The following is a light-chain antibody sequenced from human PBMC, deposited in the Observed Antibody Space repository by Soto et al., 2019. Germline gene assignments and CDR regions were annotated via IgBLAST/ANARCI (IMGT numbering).Light chain of an antibody. V-gene: IGKV3-15*01. Sequence: EIVLTQSPATLSVSPGERATLSCRASQSISNNLAWYQQKPGQAPKLLIYDASTRATGLPARFSGSGSGTEFTLTISSLQSEDLAVYYCQQYNNWPLSFGPGTKVDIK. J-gene: IGKJ3*01. CDR3: QQYNNWPLS. CDR1: QSISNN. CDR2: DAS.